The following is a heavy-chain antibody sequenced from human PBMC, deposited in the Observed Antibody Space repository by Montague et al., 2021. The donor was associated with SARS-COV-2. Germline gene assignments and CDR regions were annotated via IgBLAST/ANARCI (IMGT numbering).Heavy chain of an antibody. CDR2: IDWDDDK. D-gene: IGHD4-23*01. Sequence: PALVKPTQTLTLTCTFSEFSLSTSGMCVSWIRRPPGKALEWLTLIDWDDDKYYSTSLKTRLTISKDTSKNQVVLTMTNMDPVDTATYYCARSYGTTVVTRAFDYWGQGTLVTVSS. CDR3: ARSYGTTVVTRAFDY. V-gene: IGHV2-70*01. CDR1: EFSLSTSGMC. J-gene: IGHJ4*02.